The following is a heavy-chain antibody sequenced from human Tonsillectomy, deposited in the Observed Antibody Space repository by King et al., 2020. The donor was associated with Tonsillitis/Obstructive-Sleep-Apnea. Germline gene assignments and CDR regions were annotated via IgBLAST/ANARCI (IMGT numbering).Heavy chain of an antibody. J-gene: IGHJ4*02. Sequence: QLVQSGSELKKPGASVNVSCKASGYTFTTYAINWVRQAPGQGLEWMGWIKTNTGNPTYAQGFTGPFVFSLDTSVSTAYLQSSSLTAADTAVYYCASVSSSLFPWDYWGQGTLVTVSS. CDR1: GYTFTTYA. CDR2: IKTNTGNP. V-gene: IGHV7-4-1*02. CDR3: ASVSSSLFPWDY. D-gene: IGHD6-13*01.